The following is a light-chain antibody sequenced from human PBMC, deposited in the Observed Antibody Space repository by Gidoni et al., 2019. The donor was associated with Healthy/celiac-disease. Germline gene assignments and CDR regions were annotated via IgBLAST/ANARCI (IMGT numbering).Light chain of an antibody. CDR1: RIISSY. Sequence: IQMTQSPSPLSASVGDRVTITCRARRIISSYLNWYQQKPGKAPKLLIYDASSLQSGVPARFSGSGSGTDFTLTISSLQPEDFATYYCQQSDSTPGTFGQGTRLEIK. V-gene: IGKV1-39*01. CDR2: DAS. J-gene: IGKJ5*01. CDR3: QQSDSTPGT.